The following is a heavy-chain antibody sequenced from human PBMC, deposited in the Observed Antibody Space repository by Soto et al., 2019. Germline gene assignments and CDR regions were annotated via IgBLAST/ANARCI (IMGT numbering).Heavy chain of an antibody. Sequence: GGSLRLSCAVSGFTFGDSYMSWIRQAPGKGLEWLSYISPGSRYPAYADSVKGRFTISRHNAKRSLYLQMMSLTAEDTAIYYCVRGGGGGLFDPWGQGTMVTVSS. J-gene: IGHJ5*02. CDR1: GFTFGDSY. CDR3: VRGGGGGLFDP. V-gene: IGHV3-11*06. D-gene: IGHD2-15*01. CDR2: ISPGSRYP.